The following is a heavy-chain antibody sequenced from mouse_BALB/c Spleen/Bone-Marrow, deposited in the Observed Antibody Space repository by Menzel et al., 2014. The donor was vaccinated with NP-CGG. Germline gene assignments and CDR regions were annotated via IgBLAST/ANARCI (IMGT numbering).Heavy chain of an antibody. CDR2: ISSGSSPI. V-gene: IGHV5-17*02. D-gene: IGHD4-1*01. J-gene: IGHJ2*01. CDR3: TRGGNWEDFDY. Sequence: EVKLLESGGGLVQPGGSRKLSCAASGFTFSSFGMHWVRRAPEKGLEWVAYISSGSSPIFYADTVKGRFTISRDNPKNTLFLQMTSLRSEDTAIYYCTRGGNWEDFDYWGQGTTLTVSS. CDR1: GFTFSSFG.